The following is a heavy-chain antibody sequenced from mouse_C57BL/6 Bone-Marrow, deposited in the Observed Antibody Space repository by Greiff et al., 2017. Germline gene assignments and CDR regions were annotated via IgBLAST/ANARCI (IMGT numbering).Heavy chain of an antibody. J-gene: IGHJ3*01. CDR2: ISNGGSYT. D-gene: IGHD1-1*01. CDR3: ARDPIYYYGSSYGGWAY. CDR1: GFTFSSYA. Sequence: DVHLVESGGGLVKPGGSLKLSCAASGFTFSSYAMSWVRQTPEKRLEWVATISNGGSYTYYPANVKGRFTISRDNAKNNLSLQMSHLKSEDTAMYYCARDPIYYYGSSYGGWAYWGQGTLVTVSA. V-gene: IGHV5-4*01.